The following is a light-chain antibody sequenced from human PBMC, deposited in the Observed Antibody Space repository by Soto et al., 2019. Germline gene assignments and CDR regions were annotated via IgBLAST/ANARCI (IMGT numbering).Light chain of an antibody. J-gene: IGLJ2*01. CDR2: TNI. CDR1: SSNIGRYT. V-gene: IGLV1-44*01. Sequence: QSVLTQPPSASGTPGQRVTISCSGSSSNIGRYTVNWYQQLPGTAPTLLISTNIQRPAGVPDRFSGSKSGTSASLAISVLQSKDAADYYCAAWDDSLNGPVFGGGTKLTVL. CDR3: AAWDDSLNGPV.